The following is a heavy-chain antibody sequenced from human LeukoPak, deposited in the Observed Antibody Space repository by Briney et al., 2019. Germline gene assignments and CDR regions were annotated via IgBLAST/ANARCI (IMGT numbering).Heavy chain of an antibody. CDR1: GFTFSSYG. Sequence: GGSLRLSCAASGFTFSSYGMSWLRQAPGKGLEWVSSITSSGSYIYYAASVKGRFTVSRDNAKNSLFLQMSSPRAEDTAVYYCARDRNTPIDYWGQGTLVTVSS. CDR2: ITSSGSYI. CDR3: ARDRNTPIDY. D-gene: IGHD5-18*01. V-gene: IGHV3-21*01. J-gene: IGHJ4*02.